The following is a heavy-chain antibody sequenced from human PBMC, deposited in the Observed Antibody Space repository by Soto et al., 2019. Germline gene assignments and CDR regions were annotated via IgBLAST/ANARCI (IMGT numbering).Heavy chain of an antibody. CDR2: ISSSSSTI. CDR1: GFTFSSYS. CDR3: ARDVWFRIAVAGIDY. Sequence: EVQLVESGGGLVQPGGSLRLSCAASGFTFSSYSMNWVRQAPGKGLEWVSYISSSSSTIYYADSVKGRFTISRDNAKNSLYLQMNSLRAEDTAVYYCARDVWFRIAVAGIDYWGQGTLVTVSS. V-gene: IGHV3-48*01. J-gene: IGHJ4*02. D-gene: IGHD6-19*01.